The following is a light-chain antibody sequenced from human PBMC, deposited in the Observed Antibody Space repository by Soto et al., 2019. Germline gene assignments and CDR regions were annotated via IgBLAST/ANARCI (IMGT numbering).Light chain of an antibody. Sequence: DIQMTQPPSTLSRSVGDRVTITCRASQTISSWLAWYQQKPGKAPKLLIYKASTLKSGVPSRFSGSGSGTEFTLTISSLQPDDFATYYCQHYNSYSEAFGQGTKVDNK. J-gene: IGKJ1*01. CDR3: QHYNSYSEA. CDR2: KAS. V-gene: IGKV1-5*03. CDR1: QTISSW.